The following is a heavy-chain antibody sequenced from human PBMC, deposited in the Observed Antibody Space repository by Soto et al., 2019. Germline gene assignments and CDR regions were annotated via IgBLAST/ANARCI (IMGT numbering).Heavy chain of an antibody. CDR2: IYYSGST. V-gene: IGHV4-59*01. D-gene: IGHD3-16*01. J-gene: IGHJ5*02. Sequence: PSETLSLTCTVSGGSISSYYWSWIRQPPGKGLEWIGYIYYSGSTNYNPSLKSRVTISVDTSKNQFSLKLSSVTAADTAVYYCARTLSGWGIWFAPWGQGTLVTAPQ. CDR1: GGSISSYY. CDR3: ARTLSGWGIWFAP.